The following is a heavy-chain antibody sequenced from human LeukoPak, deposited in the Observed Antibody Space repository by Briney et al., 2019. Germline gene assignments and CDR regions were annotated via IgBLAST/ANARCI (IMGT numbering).Heavy chain of an antibody. D-gene: IGHD3-22*01. CDR2: INPSGGST. J-gene: IGHJ4*02. Sequence: ASVKVSCKAPGYTFTSYYMHWVRQAPGQGLEWMGIINPSGGSTSYAQKFQGRVTMTRDTSTSTVYMELSSLRSEDTAVYYCARSGVRYDSSGPFDYWGQGTLVTVSS. CDR3: ARSGVRYDSSGPFDY. V-gene: IGHV1-46*01. CDR1: GYTFTSYY.